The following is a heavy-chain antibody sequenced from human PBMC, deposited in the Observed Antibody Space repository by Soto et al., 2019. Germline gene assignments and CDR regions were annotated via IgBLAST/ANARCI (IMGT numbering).Heavy chain of an antibody. CDR3: ARDGVGYGSGSFDY. CDR2: IYHSGNT. D-gene: IGHD3-10*01. CDR1: GGSISSGGYS. V-gene: IGHV4-30-2*01. J-gene: IGHJ4*02. Sequence: QLQLQESGSGLVKPSQTLSLTCAVSGGSISSGGYSWSWIRQPPGKGLEWIGYIYHSGNTYYNPSLKSRVTISVDRSKNQFSLKLSSVTAAATAVYYCARDGVGYGSGSFDYWGQGTLVTVSS.